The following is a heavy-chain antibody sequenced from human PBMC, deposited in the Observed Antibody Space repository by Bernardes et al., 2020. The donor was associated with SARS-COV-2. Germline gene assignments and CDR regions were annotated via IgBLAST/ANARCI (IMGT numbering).Heavy chain of an antibody. CDR3: ARSFWDFYGTDV. V-gene: IGHV4-39*07. Sequence: SETLSLTCTVSGGSISSSSYYWGWIRQPPGKGLEWIGSIYYSGSTYYNPSLKSRVTISVDTSKNQVSLRLSSVTAADTAIYYCARSFWDFYGTDVWGQGTTVTVSS. CDR1: GGSISSSSYY. J-gene: IGHJ6*02. CDR2: IYYSGST. D-gene: IGHD7-27*01.